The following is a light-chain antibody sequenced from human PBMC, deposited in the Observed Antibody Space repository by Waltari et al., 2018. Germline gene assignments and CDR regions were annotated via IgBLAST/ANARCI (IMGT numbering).Light chain of an antibody. CDR2: DVI. Sequence: HSALTQPPSASGSPGQSVTISCTGTSSDVGGYNSVSWYQQYPCKDPKLMVYDVIKRPSCVPDRCSLSKSCNTTSLAVSGLQAEYEGDYYCSSYAGVNSHVFGTGTKVTFL. CDR1: SSDVGGYNS. V-gene: IGLV2-8*01. CDR3: SSYAGVNSHV. J-gene: IGLJ1*01.